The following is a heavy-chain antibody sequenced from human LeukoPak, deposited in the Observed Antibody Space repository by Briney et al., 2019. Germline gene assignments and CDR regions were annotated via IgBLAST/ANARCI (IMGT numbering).Heavy chain of an antibody. CDR1: GYSISSGYY. CDR3: ARNNDYSNYVGSDY. D-gene: IGHD4-11*01. J-gene: IGHJ4*02. CDR2: IYHSGST. Sequence: PSETLSLTCAVSGYSISSGYYWGWIRQPPGKRLEWIGSIYHSGSTYYNPSLKSRVTISVDTSKNQFSLKLSSVTAADTAVYYCARNNDYSNYVGSDYWGQGTLVTVSS. V-gene: IGHV4-38-2*01.